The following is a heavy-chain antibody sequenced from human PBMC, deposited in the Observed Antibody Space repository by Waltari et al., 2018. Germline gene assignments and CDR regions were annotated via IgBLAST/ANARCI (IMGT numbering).Heavy chain of an antibody. CDR2: MFNGGST. CDR3: ARHGYSGGWFDP. J-gene: IGHJ5*02. Sequence: QLQLQESGPGLVKPSETLSLTCSVSCAPLTSSNYYWGWIRQPPGKGLEWIGSMFNGGSTYYNPSLKSRVTISVDTSKNQFSLRLNSVTAADTAIYYCARHGYSGGWFDPWGQGTLVTVSS. CDR1: CAPLTSSNYY. V-gene: IGHV4-39*01. D-gene: IGHD4-17*01.